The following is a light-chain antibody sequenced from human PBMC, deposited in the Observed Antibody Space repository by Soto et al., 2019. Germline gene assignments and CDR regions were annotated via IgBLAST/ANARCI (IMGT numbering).Light chain of an antibody. J-gene: IGLJ3*02. Sequence: QPVLTQSPSASASLGASVKLTCTLSSGHSNYAIAWHQQQPEKGPRYLMKLNSDGSHSNGDGIPDRFSGSSSGAERYLTIFSLQSEDEADYYCQSWGTGTPWVFGGGTKLTVL. V-gene: IGLV4-69*01. CDR2: LNSDGSH. CDR3: QSWGTGTPWV. CDR1: SGHSNYA.